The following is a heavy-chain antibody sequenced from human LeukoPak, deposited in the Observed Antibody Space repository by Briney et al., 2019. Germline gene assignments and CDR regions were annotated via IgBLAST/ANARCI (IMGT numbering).Heavy chain of an antibody. J-gene: IGHJ5*02. CDR3: ARGGRANWFDP. Sequence: PSETLSLTCTVSGGSIGSGGYYWSWIRQHPGKGLEWIGYIYYSGSTYYNPSLKSRVTISVDTSKNQFSLKLSSVTAADTAVYYCARGGRANWFDPWGQGTLVTVSS. V-gene: IGHV4-31*03. CDR1: GGSIGSGGYY. D-gene: IGHD1-26*01. CDR2: IYYSGST.